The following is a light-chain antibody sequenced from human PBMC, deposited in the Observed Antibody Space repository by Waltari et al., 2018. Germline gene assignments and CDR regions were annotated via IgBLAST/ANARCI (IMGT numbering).Light chain of an antibody. CDR3: QQHSNWPPT. CDR2: DAS. J-gene: IGKJ1*01. V-gene: IGKV3-11*01. Sequence: ENVLTQSPATLSLSPGERATLSCRASQSVSSHLAWYQQKPGQAPRLLIYDASHRATGIPARFGGSGSGTDFTLTISSLEPEDFAVYYCQQHSNWPPTFGQGTKVEIK. CDR1: QSVSSH.